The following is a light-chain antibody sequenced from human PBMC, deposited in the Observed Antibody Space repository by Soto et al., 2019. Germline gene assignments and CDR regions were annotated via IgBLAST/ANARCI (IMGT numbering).Light chain of an antibody. Sequence: QAVVTQEPSFSVSPGGTVNLTCGLTSGSVSTTNYPSWYQQTPGQAPRTLIYSTKTRSSGVPDRFSGSILGNKAALTITGAQADEESDYHCALYLGSGIWQFGGGTKVTVL. CDR1: SGSVSTTNY. CDR3: ALYLGSGIWQ. J-gene: IGLJ2*01. V-gene: IGLV8-61*01. CDR2: STK.